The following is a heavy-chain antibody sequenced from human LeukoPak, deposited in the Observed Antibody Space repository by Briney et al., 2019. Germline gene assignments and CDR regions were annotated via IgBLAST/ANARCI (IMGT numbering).Heavy chain of an antibody. Sequence: SETLSLTCAVYGGSFSGYYWSWIRQPPGKGLEWIGEINHSGSTNYNPSLKSRVTISVDTSKNQFSLKLSSVTAADTAVYYCVRDSDHVVVVPPVITPGLDNRFVPWGQGTLVTASS. CDR3: VRDSDHVVVVPPVITPGLDNRFVP. D-gene: IGHD2-2*01. V-gene: IGHV4-34*01. CDR1: GGSFSGYY. J-gene: IGHJ5*02. CDR2: INHSGST.